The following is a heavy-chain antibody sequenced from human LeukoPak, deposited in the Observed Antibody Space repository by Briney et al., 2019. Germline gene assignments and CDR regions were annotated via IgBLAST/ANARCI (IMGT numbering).Heavy chain of an antibody. V-gene: IGHV3-53*01. J-gene: IGHJ4*02. D-gene: IGHD3-10*01. CDR1: GLIVSSNY. CDR3: AKRGPVYSASPGNYFDY. CDR2: IYSGGST. Sequence: GGSLRLSCAVSGLIVSSNYMSWVRQAPGKGLEWVSVIYSGGSTYYADSVKGRFTISRDNSKNTLYLQMNSLRAEDTAVYYCAKRGPVYSASPGNYFDYWGQGTLVTVSS.